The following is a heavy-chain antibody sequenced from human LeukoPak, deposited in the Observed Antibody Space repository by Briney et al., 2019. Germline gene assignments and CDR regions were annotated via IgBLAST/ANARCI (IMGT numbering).Heavy chain of an antibody. V-gene: IGHV4-4*07. CDR2: IYTSGST. CDR1: GGSISSYY. Sequence: SETLSLTCTVSGGSISSYYWSWIRQPAGKGLEWIGRIYTSGSTNYNPSLKSRVTMSVDTSKNQFSLKLSSVTAADTAVYYCARDNTLPAALKPNYYYYYMDVWGKGTTVTVSS. J-gene: IGHJ6*03. D-gene: IGHD2-2*01. CDR3: ARDNTLPAALKPNYYYYYMDV.